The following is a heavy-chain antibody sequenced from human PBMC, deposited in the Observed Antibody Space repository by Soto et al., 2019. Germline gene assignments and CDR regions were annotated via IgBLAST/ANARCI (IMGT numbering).Heavy chain of an antibody. Sequence: ASVKVSCKASGYTFTSYGISWVRQAPGQGLEWMGWISAYNGNTNYAQKLQGRVTMTTDTSTSTAYMELRSLRSDDTAVYYCARDLLTDILTGYHYYYYGMDVWGQGTTVTVSS. D-gene: IGHD3-9*01. CDR2: ISAYNGNT. J-gene: IGHJ6*02. CDR3: ARDLLTDILTGYHYYYYGMDV. V-gene: IGHV1-18*01. CDR1: GYTFTSYG.